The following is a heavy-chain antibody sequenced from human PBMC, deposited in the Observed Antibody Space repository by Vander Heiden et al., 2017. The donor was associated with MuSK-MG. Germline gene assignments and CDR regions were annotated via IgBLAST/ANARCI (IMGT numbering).Heavy chain of an antibody. CDR1: GGPISSSSYY. J-gene: IGHJ4*02. Sequence: QLQLQESGPGLVKPSETLSRTCTVSGGPISSSSYYWGWIRQHPGKWLEWIGSLYYSGSPYYPPSLKSRVTISVDTSKNQFSLKLSSVTAADTAVYYCARHGVDTAMVPPGYFDYWGQGTLVTVSS. D-gene: IGHD5-18*01. CDR3: ARHGVDTAMVPPGYFDY. CDR2: LYYSGSP. V-gene: IGHV4-39*01.